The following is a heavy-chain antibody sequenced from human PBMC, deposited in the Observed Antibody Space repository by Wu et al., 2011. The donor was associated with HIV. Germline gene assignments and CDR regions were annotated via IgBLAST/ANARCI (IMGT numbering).Heavy chain of an antibody. D-gene: IGHD3-16*01. Sequence: QVQLVQSGAEMKKPGSSVKVSCKASGGTFSTYTISWVRQAPGQGLEWMGGITPIYGTADYAQKFQGRVTITADTSTDTAYMELSSLRSEDTAVYYCATPRGTHFDYWGQGTLVTVSS. J-gene: IGHJ4*02. V-gene: IGHV1-69*14. CDR1: GGTFSTYT. CDR3: ATPRGTHFDY. CDR2: ITPIYGTA.